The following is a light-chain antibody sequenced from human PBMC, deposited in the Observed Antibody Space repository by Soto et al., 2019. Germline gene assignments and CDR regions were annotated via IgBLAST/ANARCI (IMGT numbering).Light chain of an antibody. J-gene: IGKJ1*01. CDR3: QHYGGATWT. CDR1: QSFSGSY. CDR2: GAS. V-gene: IGKV3-20*01. Sequence: IVLTQSPGTLSLSPGERATLSCRASQSFSGSYLAWYQQKPGQAPRLLIYGASSRATGIPDRFSGSESGTDFTLTISRLQPEDFAVYYCQHYGGATWTFGQWTKVEI.